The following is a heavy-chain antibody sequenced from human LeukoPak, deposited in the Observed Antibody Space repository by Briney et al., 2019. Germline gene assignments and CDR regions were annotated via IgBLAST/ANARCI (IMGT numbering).Heavy chain of an antibody. D-gene: IGHD1-26*01. V-gene: IGHV3-11*06. J-gene: IGHJ4*02. CDR3: ARGGSYFDY. CDR1: GFTFNDYY. CDR2: ISSSSNYI. Sequence: GGSLRLSCAASGFTFNDYYMSWIRQAPGKGLEWVASISSSSNYIYYVDSVKGRFTISRDNAKNSLYLQMNSLRAEDTAVYYCARGGSYFDYWGQGTLVTVSS.